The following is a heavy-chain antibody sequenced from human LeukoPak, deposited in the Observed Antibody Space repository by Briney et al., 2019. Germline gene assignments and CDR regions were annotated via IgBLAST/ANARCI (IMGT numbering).Heavy chain of an antibody. CDR1: GISFSNYS. CDR3: AELGITMIGGV. D-gene: IGHD3-10*02. V-gene: IGHV3-21*01. CDR2: ISSSSRFI. Sequence: EGSLRLSCAASGISFSNYSMNWVRQAPGKGLEWVSLISSSSRFIYYADSVKGRFTISRDNAKNSLYLQMNSLRAEDTAVYYCAELGITMIGGVWGKGTTVTISS. J-gene: IGHJ6*04.